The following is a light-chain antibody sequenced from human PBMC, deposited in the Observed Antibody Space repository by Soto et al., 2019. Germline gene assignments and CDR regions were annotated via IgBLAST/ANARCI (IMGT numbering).Light chain of an antibody. CDR1: QSVSAN. CDR2: GAS. V-gene: IGKV3-15*01. J-gene: IGKJ2*01. CDR3: QQGHNWPLT. Sequence: EIVVTQSPATLSVSPGGRATLSCRASQSVSANIAWYQQKVGQTPRLLIYGASTRATGVPARFSGSGSGTDFTLTISSVQSEDFAVYYCQQGHNWPLTFGQGTRLEI.